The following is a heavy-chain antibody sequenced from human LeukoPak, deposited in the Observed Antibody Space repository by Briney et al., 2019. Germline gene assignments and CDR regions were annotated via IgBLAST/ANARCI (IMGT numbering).Heavy chain of an antibody. CDR2: IYYSGNT. CDR1: GGSISSSY. D-gene: IGHD3-9*01. CDR3: ARDWGLRYFDWLPIMGDAFDI. V-gene: IGHV4-59*01. Sequence: SETLSLTCTVSGGSISSSYWSWIRQPPGKGLEWIGYIYYSGNTNYNPSLKSRVTISIDTSKNQFSLKLSSVTAADTAAYYCARDWGLRYFDWLPIMGDAFDIWGQGTMITVSS. J-gene: IGHJ3*02.